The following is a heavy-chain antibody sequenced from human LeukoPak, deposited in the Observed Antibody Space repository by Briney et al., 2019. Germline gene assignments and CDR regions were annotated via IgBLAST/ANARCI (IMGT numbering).Heavy chain of an antibody. CDR3: ARVGYGSGSYHSGLLLYGMDV. CDR1: GYSFTSYW. Sequence: GESLKIPCKGSGYSFTSYWIGWVRQMPGKGLEWMGIIYPGDSDTRYSPSFQGQVTISADKSISTAYLQWSSLKASDTAMYYCARVGYGSGSYHSGLLLYGMDVWGQGTTVTVSS. CDR2: IYPGDSDT. D-gene: IGHD3-10*01. V-gene: IGHV5-51*01. J-gene: IGHJ6*02.